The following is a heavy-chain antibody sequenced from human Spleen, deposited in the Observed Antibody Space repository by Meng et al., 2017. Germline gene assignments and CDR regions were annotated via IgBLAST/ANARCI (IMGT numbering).Heavy chain of an antibody. V-gene: IGHV3-23*01. CDR2: ISGSGGST. CDR3: ARGIAAAGIYRTYNWFDP. Sequence: GGSLRLSCAASGFTFSDYYMSWIRQAPGKGLEWVSAISGSGGSTYYADSVKGRFTISRDNSKNTLYLQMNSLRAEDTAVYYCARGIAAAGIYRTYNWFDPWGQGTLVTVSS. J-gene: IGHJ5*02. CDR1: GFTFSDYY. D-gene: IGHD6-13*01.